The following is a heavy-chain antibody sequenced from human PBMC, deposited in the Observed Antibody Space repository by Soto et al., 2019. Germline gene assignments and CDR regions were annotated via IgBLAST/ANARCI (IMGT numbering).Heavy chain of an antibody. J-gene: IGHJ1*01. V-gene: IGHV1-69*12. D-gene: IGHD3-22*01. Sequence: QVQLVQSGAEVKKPGSSVKVSCKASGGTFSNYALDWVRQAPGHGLEWMGGIIPIFGTVRHAQNFKGRVTIPADESTATASMELSSLRYEDTAMYYCATGGERDYYDHSGWRWGQGNLVTVSS. CDR3: ATGGERDYYDHSGWR. CDR1: GGTFSNYA. CDR2: IIPIFGTV.